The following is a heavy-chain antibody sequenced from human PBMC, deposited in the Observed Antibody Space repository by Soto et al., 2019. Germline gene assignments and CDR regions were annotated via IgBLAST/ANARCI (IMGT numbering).Heavy chain of an antibody. CDR3: ARVSWREKYGMDA. CDR2: ITFSCNTV. J-gene: IGHJ6*02. V-gene: IGHV3-11*01. Sequence: GGSLRLSCADSGFTFSDSHMSWIRQAPGKGLEWISYITFSCNTVYYADSLRGRFTISRDNAKNSLYLQMNRLRAEDTAVYYCARVSWREKYGMDAWGQGTTVTVSS. CDR1: GFTFSDSH.